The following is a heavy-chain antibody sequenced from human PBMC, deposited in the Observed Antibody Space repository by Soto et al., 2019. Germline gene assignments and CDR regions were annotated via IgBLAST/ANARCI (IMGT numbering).Heavy chain of an antibody. V-gene: IGHV5-51*01. CDR1: GYSFTSYW. CDR2: IYPGDSDT. CDR3: AGGGVRGVITRTRDYYGMDV. J-gene: IGHJ6*02. D-gene: IGHD3-10*01. Sequence: PGESLKISCKGSGYSFTSYWIGWVRQMPGKGLEWMGIIYPGDSDTRYSPSFQGQVTISADKSISTAYLQWSSLKASDTAMYYCAGGGVRGVITRTRDYYGMDVWGQGTTITVSS.